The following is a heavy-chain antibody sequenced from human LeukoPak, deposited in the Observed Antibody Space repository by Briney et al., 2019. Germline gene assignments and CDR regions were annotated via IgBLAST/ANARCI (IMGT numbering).Heavy chain of an antibody. J-gene: IGHJ3*02. Sequence: SETLSLTCTVSGGSISSYYWSWIRQPPGKGLEWIGYIYSSGSTNYSPSLKSRVTISVDTSKNQFSLKLSSVTAADTAVYYCARDLGEDAFDIWGQGTMVTVSS. CDR3: ARDLGEDAFDI. V-gene: IGHV4-59*01. CDR2: IYSSGST. D-gene: IGHD3-16*01. CDR1: GGSISSYY.